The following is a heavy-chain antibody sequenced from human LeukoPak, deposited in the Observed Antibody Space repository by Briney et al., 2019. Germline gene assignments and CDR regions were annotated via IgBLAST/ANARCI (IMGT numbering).Heavy chain of an antibody. V-gene: IGHV4-38-2*01. CDR1: GYSISSGYY. J-gene: IGHJ5*02. D-gene: IGHD2-2*01. CDR2: IYHSGST. Sequence: KPSETLSLTCAVSGYSISSGYYWGWIRQPPGKGLEWIGSIYHSGSTYYNPSLKSRVTISVDTSKNQFSLKLSSVTAADTAVYYCARGEVVVVPAAIRFDPWGQGTLVTASS. CDR3: ARGEVVVVPAAIRFDP.